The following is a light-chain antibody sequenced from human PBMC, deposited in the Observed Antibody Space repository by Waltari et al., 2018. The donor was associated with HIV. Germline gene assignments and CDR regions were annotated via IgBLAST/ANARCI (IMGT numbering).Light chain of an antibody. CDR1: QSISSW. V-gene: IGKV1-5*03. Sequence: DIQMTQSPSTLSASVGDRVTITCRASQSISSWLAWYQQKPGKAPKLLIYKASSLESGVPSKFSGSGSGTECTLTISSLQPDDFAAYYCQQYNSYPYTFGQGTKREIK. J-gene: IGKJ2*01. CDR2: KAS. CDR3: QQYNSYPYT.